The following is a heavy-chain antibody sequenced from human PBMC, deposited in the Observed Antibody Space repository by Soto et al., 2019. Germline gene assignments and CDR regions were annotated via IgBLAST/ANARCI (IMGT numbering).Heavy chain of an antibody. J-gene: IGHJ5*01. D-gene: IGHD6-6*01. CDR1: GFTVSSNY. CDR2: IYSGGST. CDR3: ARDLVTSLEYSSSSWDS. V-gene: IGHV3-53*01. Sequence: PGGSLRLSCAASGFTVSSNYMSWVRQAPGKGLEWVSVIYSGGSTYYADSVKGRFTISRDNSKNTLYLQMNSLRAEDTAVYYCARDLVTSLEYSSSSWDSWGQGTLVTVSS.